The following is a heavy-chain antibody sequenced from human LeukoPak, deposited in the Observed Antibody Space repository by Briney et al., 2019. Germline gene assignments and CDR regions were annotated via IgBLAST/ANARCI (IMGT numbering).Heavy chain of an antibody. CDR2: ISPSSTNT. V-gene: IGHV3-11*05. CDR3: ARVTPNFDY. J-gene: IGHJ4*02. Sequence: GGSLRLSCVASGFTFSNAWMSWIRQAPGKGLEWVSYISPSSTNTNYADSVKGRFTISRDNAKNSLYLQMNRLRAEDTAVYYCARVTPNFDYWGQGTLVTVSS. CDR1: GFTFSNAW.